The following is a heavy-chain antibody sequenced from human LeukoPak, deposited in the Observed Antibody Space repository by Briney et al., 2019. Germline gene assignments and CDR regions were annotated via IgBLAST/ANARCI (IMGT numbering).Heavy chain of an antibody. J-gene: IGHJ6*02. D-gene: IGHD2-15*01. V-gene: IGHV3-30*18. CDR3: AKDLRGYYSGGSCIGMDV. CDR1: GFTFSSYG. Sequence: GGSLRLSCAASGFTFSSYGMHWVRQAPGKGLEWVAAISYDGSNKYYADSVKGRFTISRDNSKNTLYLQMNSLRAEDTAVYYCAKDLRGYYSGGSCIGMDVWGQGTTVTVSS. CDR2: ISYDGSNK.